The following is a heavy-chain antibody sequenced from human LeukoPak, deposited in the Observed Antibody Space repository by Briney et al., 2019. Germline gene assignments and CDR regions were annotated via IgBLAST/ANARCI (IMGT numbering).Heavy chain of an antibody. CDR3: ARGYGYSGYDFDY. CDR1: GFTVSSNY. V-gene: IGHV3-53*01. Sequence: GGSLRLSCAASGFTVSSNYMSWVRQAPGKGLEWVSVIYSGGSTYYADSVKGRFTISRDNSKNTLYLQMNSLRAEDTAVYYCARGYGYSGYDFDYWGQGTLVTVSS. J-gene: IGHJ4*02. D-gene: IGHD5-12*01. CDR2: IYSGGST.